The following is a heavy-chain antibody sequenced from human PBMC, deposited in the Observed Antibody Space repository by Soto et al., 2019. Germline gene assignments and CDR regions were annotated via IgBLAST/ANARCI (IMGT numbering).Heavy chain of an antibody. CDR1: GFTLTNYF. D-gene: IGHD1-1*01. J-gene: IGHJ3*01. Sequence: QVQLVDSGGGLVKPGGSLRLSCPASGFTLTNYFVSWIRQAPGKGLEWIAYINNRGSAIYYTDSVKGRFTISRDNAKNSLFLQMDSLRAEDTAVYYCASQLWSHDAFDVWGRGTMVNVSS. V-gene: IGHV3-11*01. CDR2: INNRGSAI. CDR3: ASQLWSHDAFDV.